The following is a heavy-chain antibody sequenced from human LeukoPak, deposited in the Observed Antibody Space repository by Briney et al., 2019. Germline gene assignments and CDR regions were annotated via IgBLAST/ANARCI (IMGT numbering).Heavy chain of an antibody. Sequence: SETLSLTCTVSGGSISSYYWSWIRQPPGKGLEWIGYIYYSGSTNYNPSLKSRVTISVDTSKNQFSLKLSSVTAADTAVYYCARRGAAVADSLFAFDIWGQGTMVTVSS. CDR3: ARRGAAVADSLFAFDI. CDR1: GGSISSYY. J-gene: IGHJ3*02. D-gene: IGHD6-19*01. CDR2: IYYSGST. V-gene: IGHV4-59*01.